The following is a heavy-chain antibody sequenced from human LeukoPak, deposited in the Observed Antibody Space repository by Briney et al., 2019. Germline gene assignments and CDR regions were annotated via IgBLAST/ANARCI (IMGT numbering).Heavy chain of an antibody. J-gene: IGHJ5*02. V-gene: IGHV1-2*02. CDR3: ARVYGSSWANRFDP. Sequence: ASVKVSCKATGHTFSDYYMHWVRQAPGQGLEWMGWMNPNTGGTSYAQKFQGRVTMTRDTSIRTAYMEVSSLRSDDTAVYYCARVYGSSWANRFDPWGQGTLVTVS. CDR1: GHTFSDYY. D-gene: IGHD6-13*01. CDR2: MNPNTGGT.